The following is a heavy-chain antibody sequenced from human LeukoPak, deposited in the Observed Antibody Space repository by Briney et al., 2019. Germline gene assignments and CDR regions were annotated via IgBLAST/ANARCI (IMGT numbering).Heavy chain of an antibody. J-gene: IGHJ4*02. CDR1: AFTVSTNY. CDR3: ARGDFWSSYYSGLY. CDR2: IYSGGST. Sequence: GGSLRLSCEASAFTVSTNYMAWVRQAPGKGLEWVSVIYSGGSTYYADSVKGRFTISRHSSKNTLYLQMNSLRAEDTVVYYCARGDFWSSYYSGLYWGQGSLVTVSS. D-gene: IGHD3-3*01. V-gene: IGHV3-53*04.